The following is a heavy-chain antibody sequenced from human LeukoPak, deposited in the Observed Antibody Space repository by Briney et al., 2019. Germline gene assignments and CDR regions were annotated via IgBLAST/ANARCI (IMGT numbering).Heavy chain of an antibody. D-gene: IGHD2-15*01. CDR2: IIPIFGTA. CDR3: ASSLRYCSGGSCYWLYYFDY. J-gene: IGHJ4*02. V-gene: IGHV1-69*05. Sequence: SVKVSCKASGGTFSSYAISWVRQAPGQGLEWMGRIIPIFGTANYAQKFQGRVTITTDESTSTAYMELSSLRSEDTAVYYCASSLRYCSGGSCYWLYYFDYWGQGTLVTVSS. CDR1: GGTFSSYA.